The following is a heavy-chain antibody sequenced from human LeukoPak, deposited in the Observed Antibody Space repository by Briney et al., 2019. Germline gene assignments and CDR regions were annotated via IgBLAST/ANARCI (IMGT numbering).Heavy chain of an antibody. CDR2: IIPIFGTA. CDR1: GGTFSSYA. J-gene: IGHJ4*02. Sequence: ASVKVSCKASGGTFSSYAISWVRQAPGQGLEWMGGIIPIFGTANYAQKFQGRVTTTTDESTSTAYMELSSLRSEDTAVYYCAREDSVAAAPFDYWGQGTLVTVSS. D-gene: IGHD2-15*01. V-gene: IGHV1-69*05. CDR3: AREDSVAAAPFDY.